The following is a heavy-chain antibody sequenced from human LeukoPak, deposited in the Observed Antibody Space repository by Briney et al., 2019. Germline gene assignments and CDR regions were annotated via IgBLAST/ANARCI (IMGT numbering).Heavy chain of an antibody. CDR2: IYYSGSN. D-gene: IGHD3-22*01. J-gene: IGHJ3*02. V-gene: IGHV4-39*07. CDR1: GGSISSSSYY. CDR3: ARWIYYDRYYDSREGAFDI. Sequence: SETLSLTCTVSGGSISSSSYYWGWLRQPPGTGLEWFGSIYYSGSNYYNQSLKSRVTISVDTSKNQFSLKLSSVTAADTAVYFCARWIYYDRYYDSREGAFDIWGQGTMVTVSS.